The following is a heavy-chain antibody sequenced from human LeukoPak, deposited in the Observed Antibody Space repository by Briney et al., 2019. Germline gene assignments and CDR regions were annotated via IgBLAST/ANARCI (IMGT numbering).Heavy chain of an antibody. CDR3: AKDMGSGSYMSFDY. CDR2: IRYDGSNK. CDR1: GFTFSSHG. V-gene: IGHV3-30*02. Sequence: GGSLRLSCAAPGFTFSSHGMHWVRQAPGKGLEWVAFIRYDGSNKYYADSVKGRFTISRDNSKNTLYLQMNSLRAEDTALYYCAKDMGSGSYMSFDYWGQGTLVTVSS. J-gene: IGHJ4*02. D-gene: IGHD1-26*01.